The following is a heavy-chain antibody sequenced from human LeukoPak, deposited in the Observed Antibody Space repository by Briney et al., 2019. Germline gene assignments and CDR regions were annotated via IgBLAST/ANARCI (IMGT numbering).Heavy chain of an antibody. CDR2: INPNSGGT. CDR1: GYTFTNYG. D-gene: IGHD6-19*01. CDR3: ASSSGWSFDY. Sequence: ASVKVSCKASGYTFTNYGINWVRQAPGQGLEWMGWINPNSGGTNYAQKFQGRVTMTRDTSISTAYMELSRLRSDDTAVYYCASSSGWSFDYWGQGTLVTVSS. J-gene: IGHJ4*02. V-gene: IGHV1-2*02.